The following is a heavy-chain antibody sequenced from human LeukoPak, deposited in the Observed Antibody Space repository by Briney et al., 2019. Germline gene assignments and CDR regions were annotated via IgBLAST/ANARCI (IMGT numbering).Heavy chain of an antibody. CDR2: IYYSGST. CDR3: AAARTSGSRFDL. Sequence: SETLSLTCTVSGGSISSYYWSWIRQPPGKGLEWIGYIYYSGSTNYNPSLKSRVTISVDTSKNQFSLKLSSVTAADTAVYYCAAARTSGSRFDLWGRGTLVTVSS. CDR1: GGSISSYY. V-gene: IGHV4-59*01. D-gene: IGHD1-26*01. J-gene: IGHJ2*01.